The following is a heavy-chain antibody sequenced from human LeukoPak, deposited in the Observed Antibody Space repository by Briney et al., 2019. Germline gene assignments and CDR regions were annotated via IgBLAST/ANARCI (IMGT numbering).Heavy chain of an antibody. D-gene: IGHD5-12*01. Sequence: NTSETLSLTCTVSGGSISDSYWSWIRHPPGKGLEWIGKIHDSGITNYNPSLKSRVTFSVDTSKKQFSLNLNSVTAADTAVYYCARGGYMSNWFEHWGQGTPVTVSS. CDR2: IHDSGIT. J-gene: IGHJ5*02. V-gene: IGHV4-59*01. CDR3: ARGGYMSNWFEH. CDR1: GGSISDSY.